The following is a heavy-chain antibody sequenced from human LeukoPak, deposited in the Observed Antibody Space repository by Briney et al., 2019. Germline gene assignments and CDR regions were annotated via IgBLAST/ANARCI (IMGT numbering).Heavy chain of an antibody. J-gene: IGHJ4*02. D-gene: IGHD5-24*01. Sequence: ASVEVSCKASGYTFTDYYIHWLRRARGQGLEWMGWIIPNNGGTNYAPNFRGRVTMTRDTSISTAYMELSRRRSDDTAVYYCARGLSIEGYNFNYWGQGTLVTVSS. V-gene: IGHV1-2*02. CDR1: GYTFTDYY. CDR3: ARGLSIEGYNFNY. CDR2: IIPNNGGT.